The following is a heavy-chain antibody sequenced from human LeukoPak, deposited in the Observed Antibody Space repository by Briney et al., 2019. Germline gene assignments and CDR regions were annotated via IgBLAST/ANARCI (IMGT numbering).Heavy chain of an antibody. CDR3: AREPWYSSSGWFDP. D-gene: IGHD6-6*01. CDR2: INPNSGGT. J-gene: IGHJ5*02. CDR1: GYTFTGYY. V-gene: IGHV1-2*02. Sequence: ASVKVSFKASGYTFTGYYMHWVRQAPGQGLEWMGWINPNSGGTNYAQKFQGRVTMTRDTSISTAYMELSRLRSDDTAVYYCAREPWYSSSGWFDPWGQGTLVTVSS.